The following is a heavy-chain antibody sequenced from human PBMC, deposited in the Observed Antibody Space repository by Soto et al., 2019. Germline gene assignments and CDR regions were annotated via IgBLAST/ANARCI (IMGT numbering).Heavy chain of an antibody. CDR1: GGTFSSYA. CDR3: ARDLYNEAPSAGMDV. Sequence: ASVKVSCKASGGTFSSYAISWVRQAPGQGLEWMGGIIPIFGTANYAQKFQGRVTITADESTSTAYMELSSLRSEDTAVYYCARDLYNEAPSAGMDVWGQGTTVTVSS. J-gene: IGHJ6*02. D-gene: IGHD1-20*01. V-gene: IGHV1-69*13. CDR2: IIPIFGTA.